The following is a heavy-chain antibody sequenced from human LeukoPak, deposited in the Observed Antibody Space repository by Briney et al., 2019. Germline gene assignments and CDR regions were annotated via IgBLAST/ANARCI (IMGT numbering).Heavy chain of an antibody. CDR3: ARDLGRGNTPFDY. J-gene: IGHJ4*02. D-gene: IGHD3-16*01. CDR2: IWDDGSKK. Sequence: RGSLRLSCAASGFTFSSFGMHWARQAPVRGLEWVAVIWDDGSKKYYADSVKGRFTISRDNSKNTVYLQMNSLRAEDTALYYCARDLGRGNTPFDYWGQGTLVTVSS. CDR1: GFTFSSFG. V-gene: IGHV3-33*01.